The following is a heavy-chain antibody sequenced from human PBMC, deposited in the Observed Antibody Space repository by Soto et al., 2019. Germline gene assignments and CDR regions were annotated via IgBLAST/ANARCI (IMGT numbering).Heavy chain of an antibody. D-gene: IGHD3-9*01. CDR3: ARPSSFFDSYYFAY. CDR2: IIPIFGTA. V-gene: IGHV1-69*13. Sequence: SVEVSCKASGYTFTSYGISWVRQAPGQGLEWMGGIIPIFGTANYAQKFQGRVTITADESTSTAYMELNSLRAEDTAVYYCARPSSFFDSYYFAYWGQGTLVTVSS. J-gene: IGHJ4*02. CDR1: GYTFTSYG.